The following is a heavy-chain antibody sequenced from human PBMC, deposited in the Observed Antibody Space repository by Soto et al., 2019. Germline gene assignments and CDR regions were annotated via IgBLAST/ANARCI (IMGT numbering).Heavy chain of an antibody. V-gene: IGHV4-39*01. CDR2: IYYSGST. J-gene: IGHJ4*02. CDR3: ARQYCSGGSCYSGTHYFDY. Sequence: SETLSLTCTVSGGSISSSGYYWGWIRQPPGKGLEWIGSIYYSGSTYYNPSLKSRVTISVDTSKNQFSLKLSSVTAADTAVYYCARQYCSGGSCYSGTHYFDYWGQGTLVTVSS. CDR1: GGSISSSGYY. D-gene: IGHD2-15*01.